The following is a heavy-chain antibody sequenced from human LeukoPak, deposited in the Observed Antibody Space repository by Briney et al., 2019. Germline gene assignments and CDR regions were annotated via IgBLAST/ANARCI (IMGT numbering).Heavy chain of an antibody. V-gene: IGHV3-7*05. CDR3: ARPTASYPFDD. Sequence: GGSLRLSCAASGFTFSYAWMNWVRQAPGKGLEWVANINQDETQKYYADSVKGRFTISRDNAKNSLYLQMNSLRAEDTAIYYCARPTASYPFDDWGQGTLVTVSS. CDR1: GFTFSYAW. CDR2: INQDETQK. J-gene: IGHJ4*02. D-gene: IGHD2-2*01.